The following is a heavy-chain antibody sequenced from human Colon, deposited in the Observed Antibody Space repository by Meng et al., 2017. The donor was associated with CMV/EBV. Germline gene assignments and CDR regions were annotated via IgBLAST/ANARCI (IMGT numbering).Heavy chain of an antibody. CDR3: AKVSGYTSGWPLDY. D-gene: IGHD6-19*01. V-gene: IGHV3-30*18. J-gene: IGHJ4*02. CDR1: GYTLSSHA. Sequence: GYTLSSHATHWVRQAPGKGLEWVAVISADGTNNNYADYVKGRFAISRDNSKNTLYLQMSSLRLEDTAVYYCAKVSGYTSGWPLDYWGQGTLVTVSS. CDR2: ISADGTNN.